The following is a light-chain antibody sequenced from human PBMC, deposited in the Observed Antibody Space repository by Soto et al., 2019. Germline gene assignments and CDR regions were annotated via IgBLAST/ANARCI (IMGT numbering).Light chain of an antibody. CDR2: GAS. J-gene: IGKJ4*01. CDR3: QQYNTWPLT. Sequence: EIVMTQSPATLSVSPGERATLSCRASQSVSSTLAWYQQIPGQAPRLLISGASTRATGIPARFSGSGSGTEFTLTICSLQSEDFAVYYCQQYNTWPLTFGGGTKVEIK. V-gene: IGKV3-15*01. CDR1: QSVSST.